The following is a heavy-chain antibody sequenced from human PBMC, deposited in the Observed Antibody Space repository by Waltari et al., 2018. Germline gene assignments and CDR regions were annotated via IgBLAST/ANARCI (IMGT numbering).Heavy chain of an antibody. CDR2: IYTSGST. V-gene: IGHV4-4*07. D-gene: IGHD3-16*02. Sequence: QVQLQESGPGLVKPSETLSLTCTVPGGSISSYYWRWIRQPAGKGLEWIGRIYTSGSTNYNPSLKSRVTMSVDTSKNQFSLKLSSVTAADTAVYYCARLRSHDYVWGSYRYFDYWGQGTLVTVSS. CDR1: GGSISSYY. J-gene: IGHJ4*02. CDR3: ARLRSHDYVWGSYRYFDY.